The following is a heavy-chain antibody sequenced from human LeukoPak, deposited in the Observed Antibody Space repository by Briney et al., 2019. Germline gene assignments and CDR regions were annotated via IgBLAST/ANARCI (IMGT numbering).Heavy chain of an antibody. Sequence: ASVKVSCKASGYTFTNYGISWVRQAPGQGLEWMGWINPNSGGTNYAQKFQGRVTMTRDTSISTAYMELSRLRSDDTAVYYCARDYDDYGDSLLGYWGQGTLVTVSS. J-gene: IGHJ4*02. CDR3: ARDYDDYGDSLLGY. CDR2: INPNSGGT. D-gene: IGHD4-17*01. CDR1: GYTFTNYG. V-gene: IGHV1-2*02.